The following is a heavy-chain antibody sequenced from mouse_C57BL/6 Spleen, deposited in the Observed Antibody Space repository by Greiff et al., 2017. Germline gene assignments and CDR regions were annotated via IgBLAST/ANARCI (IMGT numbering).Heavy chain of an antibody. CDR1: GYTFTSYT. CDR3: ARSGTGY. CDR2: INPSSGYT. J-gene: IGHJ2*01. D-gene: IGHD4-1*01. V-gene: IGHV1-4*01. Sequence: VQLQQSGAELARPGASVKMSCKASGYTFTSYTMHWVKPRPGQGLEWIGYINPSSGYTKYNQKFKDKATLTADKSSSTAYMQLSSLTSEDSAVYYCARSGTGYWGQGTTLTVSS.